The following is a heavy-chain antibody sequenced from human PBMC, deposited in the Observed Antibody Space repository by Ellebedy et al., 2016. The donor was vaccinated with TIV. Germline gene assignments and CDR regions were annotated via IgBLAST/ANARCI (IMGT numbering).Heavy chain of an antibody. CDR1: GYRFTNYA. V-gene: IGHV1-3*01. Sequence: AASVKVSCKASGYRFTNYAIHWVRQDPGQGLEWMGWLNAGNGDTKYSERFQGRVTITRDTSANTASMEVSSLTSEDTAIYYCARKQRRDRYPFDYWGQGTLVTVSS. J-gene: IGHJ4*02. D-gene: IGHD5-24*01. CDR3: ARKQRRDRYPFDY. CDR2: LNAGNGDT.